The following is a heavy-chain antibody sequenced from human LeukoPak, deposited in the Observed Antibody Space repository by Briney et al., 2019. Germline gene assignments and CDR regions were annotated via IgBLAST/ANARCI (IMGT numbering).Heavy chain of an antibody. CDR2: ISYSGNT. V-gene: IGHV4-59*01. Sequence: PSEALSLTCAVSGGSISSYYWSWIRQPPGKGLEWIGYISYSGNTDYSPSLKSRVTMSLDTSKNHFSLNLTSVAAADTAVYYCARNVLITTGNFYYGMDVWGQGTTVTVSS. D-gene: IGHD3-22*01. CDR3: ARNVLITTGNFYYGMDV. CDR1: GGSISSYY. J-gene: IGHJ6*02.